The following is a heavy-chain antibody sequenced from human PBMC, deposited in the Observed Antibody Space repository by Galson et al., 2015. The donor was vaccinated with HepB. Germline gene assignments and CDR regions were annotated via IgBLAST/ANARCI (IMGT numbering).Heavy chain of an antibody. CDR2: ISTYNRDT. CDR1: GYTFSSYS. J-gene: IGHJ5*02. V-gene: IGHV1-18*01. Sequence: SVKVSCKASGYTFSSYSITWVRQAPGQGLEWMGWISTYNRDTKSAQKFQGRVTMTADTSTSTDYMELRSLRSDDTAVYYCARGALVVVVDSTQNNWFDPWVQLTLVTVSS. CDR3: ARGALVVVVDSTQNNWFDP. D-gene: IGHD2-15*01.